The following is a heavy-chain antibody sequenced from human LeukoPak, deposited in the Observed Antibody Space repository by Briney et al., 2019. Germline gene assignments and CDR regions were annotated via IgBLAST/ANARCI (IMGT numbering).Heavy chain of an antibody. D-gene: IGHD1-26*01. J-gene: IGHJ4*02. CDR2: ISGSGGST. CDR1: GFTFSSYA. Sequence: GRSLRLSCAASGFTFSSYAMSWARQAPGRGLEWVSAISGSGGSTYYADSVKGRFTISRDNSKSTLYLQMNSLRAEDTAVYYCTKGGGSYSDYWGQGTLVTVSS. V-gene: IGHV3-23*01. CDR3: TKGGGSYSDY.